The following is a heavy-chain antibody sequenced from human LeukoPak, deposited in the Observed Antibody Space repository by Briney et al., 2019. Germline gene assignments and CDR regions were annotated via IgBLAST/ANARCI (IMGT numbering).Heavy chain of an antibody. D-gene: IGHD6-13*01. CDR1: GGSISSYY. CDR2: IXYSGST. CDR3: ARGELYSSSVEGYYYMDV. Sequence: SETXXLTXTXXGGSISSYYWSWIRQPPGKGREWIGYIXYSGSTNYNPSLKSRVNISVDKSKNQFSLKMRYMPPADTAVYYCARGELYSSSVEGYYYMDVWGKGTTVTVSS. V-gene: IGHV4-59*01. J-gene: IGHJ6*03.